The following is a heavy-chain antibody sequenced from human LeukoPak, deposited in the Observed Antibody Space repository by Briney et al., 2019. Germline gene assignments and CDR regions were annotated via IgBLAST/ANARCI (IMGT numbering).Heavy chain of an antibody. J-gene: IGHJ6*04. CDR2: ISYDGSNK. V-gene: IGHV3-30*03. Sequence: GGSLRLSCAASGFTFSSYGMHWVRQAPGKGLEWVAVISYDGSNKYYADSVKGRFTISRDNSKNTLYLQMNSLRAEDTAVYYCATIAGFGVVPAAKYYYYYYGMDVWGKGTTVTVSS. CDR1: GFTFSSYG. CDR3: ATIAGFGVVPAAKYYYYYYGMDV. D-gene: IGHD2-2*01.